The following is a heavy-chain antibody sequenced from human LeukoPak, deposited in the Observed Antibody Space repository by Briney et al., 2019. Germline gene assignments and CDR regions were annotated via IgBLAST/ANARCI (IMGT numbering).Heavy chain of an antibody. CDR2: IKGDGSTT. D-gene: IGHD6-13*01. Sequence: PGGSLRLSCAASGFTFSTYYMHWVRQTAGKGLVWVSRIKGDGSTTMCADSVKGRFTISRDNAKNTLSLQMISLRAEDTAVYFCARSLAAAASFDFWGQGTLVTVSS. CDR1: GFTFSTYY. V-gene: IGHV3-74*03. J-gene: IGHJ4*02. CDR3: ARSLAAAASFDF.